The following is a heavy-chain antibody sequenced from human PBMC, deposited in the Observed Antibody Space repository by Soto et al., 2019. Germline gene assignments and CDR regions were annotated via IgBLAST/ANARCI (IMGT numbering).Heavy chain of an antibody. Sequence: PGGSRRLSCAASGFTFSSYGMHWVRQARGKGLEWVAVISSDGSNKYYADSVKGRFTISRDNSKSTLYLQMNSQRAEDTAVYYCAVDDILTGYYDRFDYWGKGTLVTVAS. CDR3: AVDDILTGYYDRFDY. V-gene: IGHV3-30*03. CDR1: GFTFSSYG. J-gene: IGHJ4*02. D-gene: IGHD3-9*01. CDR2: ISSDGSNK.